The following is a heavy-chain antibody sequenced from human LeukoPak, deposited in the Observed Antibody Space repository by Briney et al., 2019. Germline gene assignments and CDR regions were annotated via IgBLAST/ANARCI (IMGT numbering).Heavy chain of an antibody. V-gene: IGHV3-23*01. J-gene: IGHJ6*02. Sequence: GGSLRLSCAASGFTFSGYAMTWVRQAPGKGLEWVSAISGRGGSTYYADSVKGRFTISRDNSKNTLYLQMNNLRAEDTAVYYCAKAPPDSYYYYYGMDVWGQGTLVTVSS. CDR3: AKAPPDSYYYYYGMDV. D-gene: IGHD5-18*01. CDR2: ISGRGGST. CDR1: GFTFSGYA.